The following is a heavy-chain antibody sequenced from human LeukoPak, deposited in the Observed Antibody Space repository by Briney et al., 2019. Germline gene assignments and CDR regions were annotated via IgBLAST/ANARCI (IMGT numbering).Heavy chain of an antibody. Sequence: SETLSLTCTVSGGSISSGDYYWSWIRQPPGKGLEWIGYIYYSGSTYYNPSLESRVTISVDTSKNQFSLKLSSVTAADTAVYYCARLRITIFGVVPRYFDYWGQGTLVTVSS. V-gene: IGHV4-30-4*01. CDR2: IYYSGST. J-gene: IGHJ4*02. CDR1: GGSISSGDYY. D-gene: IGHD3-3*01. CDR3: ARLRITIFGVVPRYFDY.